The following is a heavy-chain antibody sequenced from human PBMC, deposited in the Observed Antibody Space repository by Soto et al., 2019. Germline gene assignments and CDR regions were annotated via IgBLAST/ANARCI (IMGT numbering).Heavy chain of an antibody. Sequence: PSETLSLTCTVSGGSISSGDYYWSWIRQPPGKGLEWIGYIYYSGSTNYNPSLKSRVTISVDTSKNQFSLKLSSVTAADTAVYYCARLIDGGWAMGYFDYWGQGTLVTVSS. J-gene: IGHJ4*02. CDR3: ARLIDGGWAMGYFDY. CDR1: GGSISSGDYY. D-gene: IGHD6-19*01. CDR2: IYYSGST. V-gene: IGHV4-61*08.